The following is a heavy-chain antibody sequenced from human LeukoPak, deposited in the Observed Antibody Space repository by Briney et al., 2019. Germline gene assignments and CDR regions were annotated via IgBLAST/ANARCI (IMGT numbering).Heavy chain of an antibody. CDR2: ISDSGDRT. Sequence: GGSLRLSCAASGFPFSNYAMTWVRQAPGKGLERVSGISDSGDRTYYADSVKGRFTISRDNSKNMLYLQMNSLRVEDTALYYCAKGLGTSGYHDYWGQGTLVTVSS. J-gene: IGHJ4*02. D-gene: IGHD3-22*01. CDR1: GFPFSNYA. CDR3: AKGLGTSGYHDY. V-gene: IGHV3-23*01.